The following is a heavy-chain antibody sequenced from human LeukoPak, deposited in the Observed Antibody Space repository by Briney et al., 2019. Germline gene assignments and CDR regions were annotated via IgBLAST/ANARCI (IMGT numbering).Heavy chain of an antibody. Sequence: GGSLRLSCAGSGFTYGGYGMHWFRQTPGKGLEWVAVIAYNGSRAFYADSVKGRFTISRDNSKNTMSVQMDDLRAEDTAVYYCTRYNNDHFDYWGQGTLVTVSS. CDR2: IAYNGSRA. D-gene: IGHD1-14*01. J-gene: IGHJ4*02. CDR3: TRYNNDHFDY. CDR1: GFTYGGYG. V-gene: IGHV3-33*01.